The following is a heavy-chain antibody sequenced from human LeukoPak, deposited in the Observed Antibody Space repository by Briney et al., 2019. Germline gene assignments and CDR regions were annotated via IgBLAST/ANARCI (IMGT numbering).Heavy chain of an antibody. J-gene: IGHJ4*02. Sequence: PGGSLRLSCAASGFTVSSNYMSWVRQAPGKGLEWVSSISSSSSYIYYADSVKGRFTISRDNAKNSLYLQMNSLRAEDTAVYYCARGGPAAGRFDYWGQGTLVTVSS. V-gene: IGHV3-21*01. D-gene: IGHD6-13*01. CDR1: GFTVSSNY. CDR2: ISSSSSYI. CDR3: ARGGPAAGRFDY.